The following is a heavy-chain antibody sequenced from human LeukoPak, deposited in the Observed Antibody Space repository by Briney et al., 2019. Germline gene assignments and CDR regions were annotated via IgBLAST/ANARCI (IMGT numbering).Heavy chain of an antibody. Sequence: GGSLRLSCAASGFTFVNYEMNWVRQAPGKGLEWVSYISGRGSRIYYADSVKGRFTISRDNAENSLYLQMNSLRAEDTAVYYCARDTEYGDYFDYWCQGTLVTVSS. J-gene: IGHJ4*02. V-gene: IGHV3-48*03. CDR1: GFTFVNYE. D-gene: IGHD4-17*01. CDR3: ARDTEYGDYFDY. CDR2: ISGRGSRI.